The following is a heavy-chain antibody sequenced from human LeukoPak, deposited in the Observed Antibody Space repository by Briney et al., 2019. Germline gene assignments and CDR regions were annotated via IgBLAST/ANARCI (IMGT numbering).Heavy chain of an antibody. V-gene: IGHV1-69*04. D-gene: IGHD5-18*01. Sequence: GASVKVSCKASGYTFTSYGISWVRQAPGQGLEWMGRIIPIFGIANYAQEFQGRVTITADKSTSTAYMELSSLRSEDTAVYYCASIVDTAMVTPENGMDVWGQGTTVTVSS. CDR2: IIPIFGIA. CDR3: ASIVDTAMVTPENGMDV. CDR1: GYTFTSYG. J-gene: IGHJ6*02.